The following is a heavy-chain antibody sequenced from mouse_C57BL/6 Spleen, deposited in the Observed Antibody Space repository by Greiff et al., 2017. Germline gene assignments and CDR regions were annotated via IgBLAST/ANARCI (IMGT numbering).Heavy chain of an antibody. CDR2: IDPETGGT. D-gene: IGHD3-2*02. V-gene: IGHV1-15*01. CDR3: TRLGYMAWFAF. Sequence: VQLVEPGAELVRPGASVTLSCKASGYTFTDYEMHWVKQTPVHGLEWIGAIDPETGGTAYNQKFKGKAILTADKSSSPAYMELRSLTLEYSAVYYCTRLGYMAWFAFWGQGTLVTVSA. CDR1: GYTFTDYE. J-gene: IGHJ3*01.